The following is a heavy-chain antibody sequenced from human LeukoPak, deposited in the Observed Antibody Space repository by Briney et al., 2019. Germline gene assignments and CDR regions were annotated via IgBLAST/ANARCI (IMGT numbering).Heavy chain of an antibody. CDR2: IIPIFGTA. CDR1: GGTFSSYA. V-gene: IGHV1-69*13. D-gene: IGHD3-10*01. Sequence: ASVKVSCKASGGTFSSYAISWVRQAPGQGLEWMGGIIPIFGTANYAQKFQGRVTITADESTSTAYMELSSLRSEDTAVYYCARDTMVRGRNTGVDVWGQGTTVTVSS. CDR3: ARDTMVRGRNTGVDV. J-gene: IGHJ6*02.